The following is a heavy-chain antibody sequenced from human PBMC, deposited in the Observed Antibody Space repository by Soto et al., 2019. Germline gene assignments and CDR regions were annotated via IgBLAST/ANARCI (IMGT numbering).Heavy chain of an antibody. CDR2: ISSSSSYI. V-gene: IGHV3-21*01. CDR1: GFTFSSYS. D-gene: IGHD6-6*01. J-gene: IGHJ6*02. Sequence: GGSLRLSCAASGFTFSSYSMNWVRQAPGKGLEWVSSISSSSSYIYYADSVKGRFTISRDNAKNSLYLQMNSLRAEDTAVYYCARIIAARRVEAYYYYYGMDVWGQGTTVTVSS. CDR3: ARIIAARRVEAYYYYYGMDV.